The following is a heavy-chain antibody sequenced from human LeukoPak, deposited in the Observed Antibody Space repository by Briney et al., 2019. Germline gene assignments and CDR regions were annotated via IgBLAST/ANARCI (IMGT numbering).Heavy chain of an antibody. CDR3: ARETPAAKWYWYFDL. CDR1: GGSITSGNY. J-gene: IGHJ2*01. D-gene: IGHD2-2*01. V-gene: IGHV4-4*02. Sequence: SETLSLTCAVSGGSITSGNYWSWVRQPPGKGLEWVGEIYHSGSTNYNPSLKSRVTISVDTSKNQFSLKLSSVTAADTAVYYCARETPAAKWYWYFDLWGRGTLVTVSS. CDR2: IYHSGST.